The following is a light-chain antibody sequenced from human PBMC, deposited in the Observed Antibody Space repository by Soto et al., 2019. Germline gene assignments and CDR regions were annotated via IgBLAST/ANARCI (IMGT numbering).Light chain of an antibody. CDR2: GTS. J-gene: IGKJ1*01. Sequence: ALQMTQSPSSLSASVGDRITITCRASQDIRTELGWYQQKPGTAPTLLIYGTSTLQSGVPSRFSGSGSGTDFTLTISSLQPEDFATYYCLQDYNYPRTFGQGTKVETK. CDR3: LQDYNYPRT. CDR1: QDIRTE. V-gene: IGKV1-6*01.